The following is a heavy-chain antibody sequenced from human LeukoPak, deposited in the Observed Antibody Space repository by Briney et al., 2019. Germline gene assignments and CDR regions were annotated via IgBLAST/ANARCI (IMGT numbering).Heavy chain of an antibody. Sequence: GGSLRLSCAASGFTFSSYWMSWVRQAPGKGLEWVANIKQDGSEKYYVDSVKGRFTISRDNAKNSLYLQMNSLRAEDTAVYYCARQMVEGQQNYYMDVWGNGTTVTVSS. V-gene: IGHV3-7*01. CDR3: ARQMVEGQQNYYMDV. CDR1: GFTFSSYW. CDR2: IKQDGSEK. D-gene: IGHD2-15*01. J-gene: IGHJ6*03.